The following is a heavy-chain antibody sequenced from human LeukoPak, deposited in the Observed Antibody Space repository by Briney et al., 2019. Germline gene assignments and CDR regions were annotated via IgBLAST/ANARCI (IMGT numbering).Heavy chain of an antibody. J-gene: IGHJ4*02. CDR1: GFTFSSYW. D-gene: IGHD1-26*01. CDR2: IRQDGSEK. Sequence: GGSLSCSCAASGFTFSSYWMTWVRQTPGKGLEWVANIRQDGSEKYFWDSVKGRFTISRDNAKNSVSLQMNSLTAEDTGVYYCTRDTGGGGSYPYYGAQGTLVTVSS. CDR3: TRDTGGGGSYPYY. V-gene: IGHV3-7*01.